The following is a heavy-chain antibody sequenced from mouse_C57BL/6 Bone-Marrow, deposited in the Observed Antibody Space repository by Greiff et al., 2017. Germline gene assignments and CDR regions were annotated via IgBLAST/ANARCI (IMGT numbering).Heavy chain of an antibody. Sequence: QVQLQQPGAELVMPGASVKLSCKASGYTFTSYWMHWVRQRPGQGLEWIGEIDPSDSYTNYNQKFKGKSTLTVDKSSSTAYMQLSSLTSEDSAVYYCARSRNNSNYDYGGQGTTLTVSS. CDR2: IDPSDSYT. D-gene: IGHD2-5*01. CDR3: ARSRNNSNYDY. J-gene: IGHJ2*01. CDR1: GYTFTSYW. V-gene: IGHV1-69*01.